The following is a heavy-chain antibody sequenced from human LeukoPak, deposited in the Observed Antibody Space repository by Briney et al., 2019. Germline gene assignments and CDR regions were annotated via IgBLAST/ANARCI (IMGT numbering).Heavy chain of an antibody. CDR3: ARARYNSNWALDY. D-gene: IGHD6-13*01. J-gene: IGHJ4*02. CDR1: GGSISSYY. V-gene: IGHV4-59*01. Sequence: PETLSLTCTVSGGSISSYYWSWIRQPPGKGLEWIGYIYYSGSTNYNPSLKSRVTISVDTSKNQFSLKLSSVTAADTAVYYCARARYNSNWALDYWGQGTLVTVSS. CDR2: IYYSGST.